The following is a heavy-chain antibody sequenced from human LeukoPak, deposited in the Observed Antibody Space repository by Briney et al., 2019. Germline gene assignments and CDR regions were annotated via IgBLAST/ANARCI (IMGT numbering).Heavy chain of an antibody. CDR2: INPNSGGT. D-gene: IGHD1-26*01. J-gene: IGHJ4*02. V-gene: IGHV1-2*02. Sequence: ASVKVSCKASGYTFTGYYMHWVRQAPGQGLEWMGWINPNSGGTNYAQKFQGRVTMTRDTSTSTVYMELSSLRSEDTAVYYCARFIVGATYFDYWGQGTLVTVSS. CDR1: GYTFTGYY. CDR3: ARFIVGATYFDY.